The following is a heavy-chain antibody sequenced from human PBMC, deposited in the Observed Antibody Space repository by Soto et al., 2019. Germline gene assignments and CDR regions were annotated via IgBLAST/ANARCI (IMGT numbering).Heavy chain of an antibody. CDR3: ARSSLPRRWFDP. Sequence: SETLSLTCTVSGGSISSGDYYWSWIRQPPGKGLEWIGYIYYSGSTYYNPSLKSRVTISVDTSKNQFSLKLSSVTAADTAVYYCARSSLPRRWFDPWGQGTLVTVSS. CDR1: GGSISSGDYY. J-gene: IGHJ5*02. CDR2: IYYSGST. V-gene: IGHV4-30-4*01.